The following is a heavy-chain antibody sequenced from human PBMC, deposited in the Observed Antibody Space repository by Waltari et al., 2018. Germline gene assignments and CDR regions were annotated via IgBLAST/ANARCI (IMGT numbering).Heavy chain of an antibody. CDR1: GFTFGDYD. CDR2: INRRNSAGTI. CDR3: TDWYFDY. V-gene: IGHV3-49*04. Sequence: EVRLEESGGGFVQPGRSLRLSCRGYGFTFGDYDMNWVRQAPGKGLEWVGFINRRNSAGTIEYAASVKGRFTISRDDSKSVAYLQMDSLKTEDTAVYYCTDWYFDYWGQGTLVAVSS. J-gene: IGHJ4*02. D-gene: IGHD2-21*01.